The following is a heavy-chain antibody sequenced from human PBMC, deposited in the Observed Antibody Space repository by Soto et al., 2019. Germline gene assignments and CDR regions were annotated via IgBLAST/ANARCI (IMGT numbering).Heavy chain of an antibody. CDR2: IYYSGST. D-gene: IGHD3-22*01. J-gene: IGHJ4*02. CDR1: GGSVSSGSYY. V-gene: IGHV4-61*01. Sequence: SETLSLTCTVSGGSVSSGSYYWSWIRQPPGKGLEWIGYIYYSGSTNYNPSLKSRVTISVGTSKNQFSLKLSSVTAADTAVYYCARRLNYYDSSGYYGEIDYWGQGTLVTVSS. CDR3: ARRLNYYDSSGYYGEIDY.